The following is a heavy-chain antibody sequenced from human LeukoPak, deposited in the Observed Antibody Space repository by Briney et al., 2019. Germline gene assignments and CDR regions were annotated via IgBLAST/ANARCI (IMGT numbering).Heavy chain of an antibody. Sequence: PSETLSLTRAVYGGSFSGDYWSWIRQPPGKGLEWIGEINHSGSTNYNPSLKSRVTISVDTSKNQFSLKLSSVTAADTAVYYCARLDCSGGSCYMDYWGQGTLVTVSS. V-gene: IGHV4-34*01. CDR1: GGSFSGDY. CDR2: INHSGST. D-gene: IGHD2-15*01. CDR3: ARLDCSGGSCYMDY. J-gene: IGHJ4*02.